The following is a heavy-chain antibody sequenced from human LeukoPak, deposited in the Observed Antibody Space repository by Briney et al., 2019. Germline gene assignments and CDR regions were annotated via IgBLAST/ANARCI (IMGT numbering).Heavy chain of an antibody. V-gene: IGHV4-34*01. Sequence: SETLSLTCAVYGGSFSGYYWSWIRQPPGKGLEWIGEINHSGSTNYYPSLKSRVTISVDTSKNQFSLKLSSVTAADTAVYYCARAAYCGGDCYSPDDWGQGTLVTVSS. CDR1: GGSFSGYY. CDR3: ARAAYCGGDCYSPDD. J-gene: IGHJ4*02. CDR2: INHSGST. D-gene: IGHD2-21*02.